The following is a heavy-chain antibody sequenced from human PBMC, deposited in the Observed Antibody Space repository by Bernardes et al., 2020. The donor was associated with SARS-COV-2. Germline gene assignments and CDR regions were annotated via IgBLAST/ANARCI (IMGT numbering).Heavy chain of an antibody. CDR3: ARDNLDYYYGMDV. V-gene: IGHV1-46*01. J-gene: IGHJ6*02. CDR2: INPSGGTT. Sequence: ASVKVSCKASGYIFSNYYMFWVRQAPGQGLEWMGVINPSGGTTTYAQKFQGRFTMTRDKSTSTVYMELNSLTSEDTAVYYCARDNLDYYYGMDVWGQGTTVIVSS. D-gene: IGHD3-16*01. CDR1: GYIFSNYY.